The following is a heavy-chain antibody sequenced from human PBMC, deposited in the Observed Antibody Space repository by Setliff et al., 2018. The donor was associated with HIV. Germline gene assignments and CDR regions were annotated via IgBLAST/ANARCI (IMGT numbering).Heavy chain of an antibody. D-gene: IGHD3-10*01. CDR1: GGSISSYY. CDR2: IYYSGST. J-gene: IGHJ6*02. V-gene: IGHV4-59*08. Sequence: PSETLSLTCTVSGGSISSYYWSWIRQPPGKGLEWIGYIYYSGSTNYNPSLKSRVTISVDTSKNQFSLKLSSVTAADTAVYYCARITMVRGVYYGMDVWGQGTTVTVSS. CDR3: ARITMVRGVYYGMDV.